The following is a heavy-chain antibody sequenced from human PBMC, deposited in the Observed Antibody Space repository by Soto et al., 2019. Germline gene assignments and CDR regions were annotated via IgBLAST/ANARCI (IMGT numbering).Heavy chain of an antibody. CDR1: GGSFRTFY. CDR3: ARDQEGTIDY. Sequence: QVQLQQWGAGLLKPSETLSLTCAVYGGSFRTFYWSWIRQPPGKGLEWIGEIKHSGSTNYNPFLKSRATISLDTYKNQFSLKLTSVTAADTAVYFCARDQEGTIDYWGQGTLVTVSS. D-gene: IGHD1-1*01. CDR2: IKHSGST. V-gene: IGHV4-34*01. J-gene: IGHJ4*02.